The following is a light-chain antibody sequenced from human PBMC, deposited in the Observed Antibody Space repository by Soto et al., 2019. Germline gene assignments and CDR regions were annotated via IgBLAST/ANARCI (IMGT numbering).Light chain of an antibody. J-gene: IGLJ1*01. CDR3: AAWDDSLSGYV. CDR1: SSNIGSND. V-gene: IGLV1-47*01. Sequence: QSVLTQPPSASGTPGQRVTMSCSGSSSNIGSNDVSWYQQFPGTAPKLLIYENNRRPSGVPDRFSGSKSGTSASLAISGLRSEDEADYYCAAWDDSLSGYVFGTGTKVTVL. CDR2: ENN.